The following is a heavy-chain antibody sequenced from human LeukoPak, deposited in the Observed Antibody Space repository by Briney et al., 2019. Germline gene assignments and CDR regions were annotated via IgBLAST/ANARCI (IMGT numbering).Heavy chain of an antibody. D-gene: IGHD5-24*01. CDR2: INPGGDNT. CDR1: GYTFTGYY. Sequence: ASVKVSCKASGYTFTGYYMHWVRQAPGQGLEWMGLINPGGDNTNYAQNFQGRVTMTRDTSTSTVYMELSSLRSEDTAIYYCARIRDGYNAAYDIWGQGTVVTVPS. J-gene: IGHJ3*02. V-gene: IGHV1-46*01. CDR3: ARIRDGYNAAYDI.